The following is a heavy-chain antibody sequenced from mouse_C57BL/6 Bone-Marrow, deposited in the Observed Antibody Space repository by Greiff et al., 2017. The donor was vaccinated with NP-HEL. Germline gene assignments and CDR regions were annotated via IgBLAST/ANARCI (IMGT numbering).Heavy chain of an antibody. D-gene: IGHD1-1*01. CDR2: INPYNGGT. CDR1: GYTFTDYY. V-gene: IGHV1-19*01. CDR3: ARERASYYGSSYPKFDY. Sequence: VQLQQSGPVLVKPGASVKMSCKASGYTFTDYYMNWVKQSHGKSLEWIGVINPYNGGTSYNQKFKGKATLTVDKSSSTAYMELNSLTSEDSAVYYCARERASYYGSSYPKFDYWGQGTTLTVSS. J-gene: IGHJ2*01.